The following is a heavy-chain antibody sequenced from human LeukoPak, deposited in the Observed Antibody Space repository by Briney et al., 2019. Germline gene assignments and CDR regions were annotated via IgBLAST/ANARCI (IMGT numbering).Heavy chain of an antibody. J-gene: IGHJ5*02. CDR2: IYYSGST. D-gene: IGHD1-26*01. Sequence: SETLSLTCTVSGGSISSSSYYWGWIRQPPGKGLEWIGSIYYSGSTYYNPSLKSRVTISVDTSKNHFSLKLRSVTAADTAVYYCAKHGELLSWFDPWGLGTQVTVSS. V-gene: IGHV4-39*01. CDR3: AKHGELLSWFDP. CDR1: GGSISSSSYY.